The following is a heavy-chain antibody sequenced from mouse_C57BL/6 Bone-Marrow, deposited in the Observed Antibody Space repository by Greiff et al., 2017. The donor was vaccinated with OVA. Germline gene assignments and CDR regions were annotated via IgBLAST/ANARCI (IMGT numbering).Heavy chain of an antibody. V-gene: IGHV14-4*01. J-gene: IGHJ4*01. D-gene: IGHD2-14*01. CDR3: TTHDRGMDY. CDR2: IDPENGDT. Sequence: VQLQQSGAELVRPGASVKLSCTASGFNIKDDYMHWVKQRPEQGLEWIGWIDPENGDTEYASKFQGKATITADTSSNTAYLQLSSLTSEDTAVYYCTTHDRGMDYWGQGTSVTVSS. CDR1: GFNIKDDY.